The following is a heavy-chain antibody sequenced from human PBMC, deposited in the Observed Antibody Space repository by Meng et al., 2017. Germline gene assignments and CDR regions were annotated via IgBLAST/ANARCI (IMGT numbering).Heavy chain of an antibody. D-gene: IGHD2-2*01. CDR3: ARYSVVSTLRADY. CDR1: GFTFSSYE. J-gene: IGHJ4*02. Sequence: SCAASGFTFSSYEMNWVRQAPGKGLEWISYIHSSGSTVEYADSVKGRFTTARDNAENSLYLQMNSLRVEDTAVYYCARYSVVSTLRADYWGRGTLVTVSS. CDR2: IHSSGSTV. V-gene: IGHV3-48*03.